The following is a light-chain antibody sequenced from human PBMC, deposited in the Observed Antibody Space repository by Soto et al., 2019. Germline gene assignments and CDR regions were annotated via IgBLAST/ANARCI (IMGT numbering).Light chain of an antibody. CDR1: QSISSR. V-gene: IGKV1-5*03. CDR2: KAS. Sequence: DIQMTQSPSTLSASVGDRVTITCRASQSISSRLAWYQQKPGKVPKLLIYKASSLESGVPSRFSGSGSGTEFTVTISRLQPDDFATYYCQQYDSYSWTYGQGTKVEI. CDR3: QQYDSYSWT. J-gene: IGKJ1*01.